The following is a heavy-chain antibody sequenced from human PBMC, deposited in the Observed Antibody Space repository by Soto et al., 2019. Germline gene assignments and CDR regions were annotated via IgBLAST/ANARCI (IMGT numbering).Heavy chain of an antibody. Sequence: QVQLQQWGAGLLKPSETLSLTCAVYGGSFSGYYWSWIRQPPGKGLEWIGKINPGGSTNYNPSLKTRVTISIDTSKNQLPLKLSSMTAADTAAYYSAGGWGRIFASWAQGTRFTVSS. J-gene: IGHJ4*02. D-gene: IGHD7-27*01. CDR1: GGSFSGYY. CDR2: INPGGST. V-gene: IGHV4-34*01. CDR3: AGGWGRIFAS.